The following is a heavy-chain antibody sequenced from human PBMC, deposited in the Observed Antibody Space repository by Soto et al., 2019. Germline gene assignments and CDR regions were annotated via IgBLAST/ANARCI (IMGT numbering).Heavy chain of an antibody. V-gene: IGHV1-3*05. J-gene: IGHJ4*02. CDR1: GYTFTSYA. Sequence: QVQLVQSGAEEKKPGASVKVSCKASGYTFTSYAMHWVRQSPGQRLEWMGWINAGNGNTKYSKKFQGRVTITRDTSASTVYLELGSMRSEDTAVYYCARSIVVVTALDYWGQGTLVTVSS. CDR2: INAGNGNT. D-gene: IGHD2-21*02. CDR3: ARSIVVVTALDY.